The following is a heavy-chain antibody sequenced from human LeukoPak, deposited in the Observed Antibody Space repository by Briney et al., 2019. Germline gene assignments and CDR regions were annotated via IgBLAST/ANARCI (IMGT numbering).Heavy chain of an antibody. V-gene: IGHV1-24*01. D-gene: IGHD1-26*01. CDR1: GHTLTELS. CDR3: ATGRTWWDLLNY. CDR2: LDPEAGEM. J-gene: IGHJ4*02. Sequence: GASVKVSCKVSGHTLTELSLHWVRQAPGKGLEWMGGLDPEAGEMIYSQKFQGRVTMTEDTSTDIAYMEMSSLRPEDTAVYYCATGRTWWDLLNYWGQGALVTVSS.